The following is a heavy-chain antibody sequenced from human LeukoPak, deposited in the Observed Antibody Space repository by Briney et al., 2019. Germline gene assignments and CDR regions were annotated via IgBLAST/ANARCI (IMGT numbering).Heavy chain of an antibody. CDR3: AREQGDDIVVVPAAPGMDV. D-gene: IGHD2-2*01. V-gene: IGHV1-46*01. Sequence: ASVKVSCKASGYTFTSYYMHWVRQAPGQALEWMGIINPSGGSTSYAQKFQGRVTMTRDTSTSTVYMELSSLRSEDTAVYYCAREQGDDIVVVPAAPGMDVWGKGTTVTVSS. CDR2: INPSGGST. CDR1: GYTFTSYY. J-gene: IGHJ6*04.